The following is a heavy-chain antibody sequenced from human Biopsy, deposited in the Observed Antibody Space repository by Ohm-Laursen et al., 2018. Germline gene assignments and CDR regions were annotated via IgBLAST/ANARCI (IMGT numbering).Heavy chain of an antibody. V-gene: IGHV3-7*01. Sequence: LSCAASGFTFSTHWMSWVRQAPGKGLEWVATIKKDGSEKYYVDSVKGRFTISRDNSKSSLSLQVNSLRGEDTAVYYCARAPFGSGSYSEFDYWGQGSLVTVSS. J-gene: IGHJ4*02. CDR1: GFTFSTHW. CDR3: ARAPFGSGSYSEFDY. CDR2: IKKDGSEK. D-gene: IGHD3-22*01.